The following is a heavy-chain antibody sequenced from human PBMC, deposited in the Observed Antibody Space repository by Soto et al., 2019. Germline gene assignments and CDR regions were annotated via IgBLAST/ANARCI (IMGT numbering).Heavy chain of an antibody. CDR2: INHSGST. Sequence: QLQLQQWGAGLLKPSETLSLTCAVYGGSFSGYYWNWIRQPPGKGLEWIGEINHSGSTNYNPSLKSRVTISVDTSKIQFSLKLSSVTAADTAVYYCARGWGSGVFDYWGQGTRVTVSS. CDR3: ARGWGSGVFDY. D-gene: IGHD6-19*01. J-gene: IGHJ4*02. CDR1: GGSFSGYY. V-gene: IGHV4-34*01.